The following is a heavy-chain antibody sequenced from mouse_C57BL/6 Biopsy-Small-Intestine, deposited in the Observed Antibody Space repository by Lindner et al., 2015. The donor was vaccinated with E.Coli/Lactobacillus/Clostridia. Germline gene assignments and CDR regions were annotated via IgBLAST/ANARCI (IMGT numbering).Heavy chain of an antibody. D-gene: IGHD1-1*02. CDR2: MNPNSGDA. CDR1: GYSFSSYD. J-gene: IGHJ4*01. Sequence: SVKVSCKASGYSFSSYDINWVRQATGQGLEWVGWMNPNSGDAGYAQKFQGRVTMTRNTSTSTAYMELSSLRSEDTAVYYCARHSGSYIQLFDYVGQGTLVTVSS. V-gene: IGHV1-66*01. CDR3: ARHSGSYIQLFDY.